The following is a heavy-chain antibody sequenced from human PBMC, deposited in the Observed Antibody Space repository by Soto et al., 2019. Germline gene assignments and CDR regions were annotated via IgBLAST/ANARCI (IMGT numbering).Heavy chain of an antibody. J-gene: IGHJ6*03. CDR2: INPNSGGT. CDR3: ARGRVVTPNYYYYYMDV. D-gene: IGHD2-15*01. CDR1: GYTFTGYY. Sequence: ASVKVSCKASGYTFTGYYMHWVRQAPGQGLEWMGWINPNSGGTNYAQKFQGWVTMARDTSISTAYMELSRLRSDDTAVYYCARGRVVTPNYYYYYMDVWGKGTTVTVSS. V-gene: IGHV1-2*04.